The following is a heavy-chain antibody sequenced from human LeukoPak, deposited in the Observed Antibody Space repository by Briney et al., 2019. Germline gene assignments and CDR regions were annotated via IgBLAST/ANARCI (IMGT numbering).Heavy chain of an antibody. J-gene: IGHJ4*02. CDR2: MNPNSGNT. CDR1: GYTFTIYD. V-gene: IGHV1-8*01. D-gene: IGHD6-13*01. Sequence: ASVKVSCKASGYTFTIYDINWVRQATGQGLEWMGWMNPNSGNTGYAQKFQGRVTMTRNTSISTAYMELSSLRSEDTAVYYCATSDSSSWYYFDYWGQGTLVTVSS. CDR3: ATSDSSSWYYFDY.